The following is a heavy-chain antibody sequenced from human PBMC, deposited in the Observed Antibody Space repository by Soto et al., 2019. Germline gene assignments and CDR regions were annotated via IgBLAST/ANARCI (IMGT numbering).Heavy chain of an antibody. CDR3: ARTYYDSSGYFYHGAFDI. D-gene: IGHD3-22*01. J-gene: IGHJ3*02. Sequence: PGESLKISCKGSGYSFTSYWIGWVRQLPGKGLEWMGIIYPDDSDTRYSPSFQGQVTISADKSISTAYLQWSSLKASDTAIYYCARTYYDSSGYFYHGAFDIWGQGTMVTVSS. V-gene: IGHV5-51*01. CDR2: IYPDDSDT. CDR1: GYSFTSYW.